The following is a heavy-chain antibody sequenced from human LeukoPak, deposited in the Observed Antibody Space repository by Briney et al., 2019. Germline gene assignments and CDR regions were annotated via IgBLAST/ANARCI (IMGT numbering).Heavy chain of an antibody. CDR3: ASRRRRDYYDSSGYYFDY. Sequence: ASVKVSCKASGYTFTSYAMHWVRQASGQRLEWMGWINAGNGNTKYSQKFQGRVTITRDTSASTAYMELSSLRSEDTAVYYCASRRRRDYYDSSGYYFDYWGQGTLVTVSS. J-gene: IGHJ4*02. D-gene: IGHD3-22*01. CDR2: INAGNGNT. V-gene: IGHV1-3*01. CDR1: GYTFTSYA.